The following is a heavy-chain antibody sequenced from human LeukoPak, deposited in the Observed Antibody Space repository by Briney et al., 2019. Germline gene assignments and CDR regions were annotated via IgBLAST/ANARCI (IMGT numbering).Heavy chain of an antibody. V-gene: IGHV4-4*07. J-gene: IGHJ5*02. D-gene: IGHD2-8*01. CDR2: IYNSGTT. Sequence: SETLSLTSTVSGGSITSNYWNWIRQPAGKGLEWIGRIYNSGTTNYNPSLKSRVTMSMDTSKNEFSLKLSSVTAADTAVYFCARDPLYDINGNYFDTWGQGTLVTVSS. CDR1: GGSITSNY. CDR3: ARDPLYDINGNYFDT.